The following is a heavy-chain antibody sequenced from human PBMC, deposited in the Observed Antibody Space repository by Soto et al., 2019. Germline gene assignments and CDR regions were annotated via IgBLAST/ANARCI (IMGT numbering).Heavy chain of an antibody. CDR3: ARPYGGKIGDAPDL. V-gene: IGHV3-23*01. CDR1: GFTFSRYA. J-gene: IGHJ3*01. CDR2: ISDAAGSA. Sequence: PGGSLRLSCVASGFTFSRYAMSWVRQVPGKGLEWVSTISDAAGSAYYVDSVKGRFTISRDNSKKTLYLQMNSLRAEDSAVYNCARPYGGKIGDAPDLWGPGTMVTVSS. D-gene: IGHD4-17*01.